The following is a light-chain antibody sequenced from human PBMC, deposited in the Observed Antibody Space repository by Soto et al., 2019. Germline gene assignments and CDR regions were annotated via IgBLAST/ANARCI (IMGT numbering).Light chain of an antibody. V-gene: IGKV3-15*01. CDR2: GAA. Sequence: EIVVTQSPATLSASPGERATLSCRASQSIDTDLAWYKQKPGQAPRLLSFGAATRTTGVPARFSGSGSGTEFTLTISSLQSEDSEVYYCQHYIKWPWTFGQGTKVDIK. CDR1: QSIDTD. J-gene: IGKJ1*01. CDR3: QHYIKWPWT.